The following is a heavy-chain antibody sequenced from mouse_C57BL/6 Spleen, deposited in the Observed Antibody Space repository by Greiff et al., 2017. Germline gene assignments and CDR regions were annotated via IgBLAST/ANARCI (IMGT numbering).Heavy chain of an antibody. CDR1: GYTFTDYY. CDR3: ARDDGYQFAY. CDR2: INPNNGGT. J-gene: IGHJ3*01. V-gene: IGHV1-26*01. Sequence: EVQLQQSGPELVKPGASVKISCKASGYTFTDYYINWVKQSHGKSLEWIGDINPNNGGTSYNQKFKGKATLTVDKSSSTAYMELRSLTSEDSAVYYCARDDGYQFAYWGQGTLVTVSA. D-gene: IGHD2-3*01.